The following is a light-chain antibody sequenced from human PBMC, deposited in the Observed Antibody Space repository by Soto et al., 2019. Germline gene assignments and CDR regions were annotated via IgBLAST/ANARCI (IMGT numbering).Light chain of an antibody. J-gene: IGKJ3*01. CDR3: QQYNSYSLFS. CDR2: KAS. V-gene: IGKV1-5*03. CDR1: QNINSW. Sequence: DIQMTQSPSTLSASVGDRVTITCRASQNINSWLAWYQQKPGKAPKLLIYKASTFESGVPSRFSGSGSGTEYTLTISCLQPDDFETYYCQQYNSYSLFSFGPGTKVDIK.